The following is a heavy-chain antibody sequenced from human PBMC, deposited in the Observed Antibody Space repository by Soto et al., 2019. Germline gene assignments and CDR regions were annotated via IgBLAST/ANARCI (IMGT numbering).Heavy chain of an antibody. D-gene: IGHD1-26*01. CDR2: IFYNGNT. CDR1: GTSISSTSYY. CDR3: ARQISGTYLSLRWFDP. V-gene: IGHV4-39*01. J-gene: IGHJ5*02. Sequence: NPSETLSLTCTVSGTSISSTSYYWGWIRQPPGKGLEWIGSIFYNGNTYYNPSLKSRVTISVDTSKNQFSLRLSSVTAADTAVYYCARQISGTYLSLRWFDPWGQGTLVTVSS.